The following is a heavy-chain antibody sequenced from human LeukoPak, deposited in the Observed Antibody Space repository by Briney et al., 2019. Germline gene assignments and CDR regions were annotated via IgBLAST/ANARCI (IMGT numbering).Heavy chain of an antibody. CDR1: GFTFDDYA. CDR3: AKDLRGYSGYGFAFDI. Sequence: PGRSLRLSCAASGFTFDDYAMHWVRQAPGKGLEWVSGISWNSGSIGYADSVKGRFTISRDNAKNSLYLQMNSLRTEDTALYYCAKDLRGYSGYGFAFDIWGQGTMVTVSS. V-gene: IGHV3-9*01. CDR2: ISWNSGSI. J-gene: IGHJ3*02. D-gene: IGHD5-12*01.